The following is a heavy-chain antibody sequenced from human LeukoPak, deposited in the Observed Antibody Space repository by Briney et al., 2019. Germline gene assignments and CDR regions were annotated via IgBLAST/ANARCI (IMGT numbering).Heavy chain of an antibody. D-gene: IGHD3-3*01. J-gene: IGHJ6*04. V-gene: IGHV4-59*12. CDR3: AREVNYIIYDFWSGSMDV. CDR1: GGSISSYY. CDR2: IYYSGST. Sequence: SETLSLTCTVSGGSISSYYWSWIRQPPGKGLEWIGYIYYSGSTNYNPSLKSRVTISVDRSKNQFSLKLSSVTAADTAVYYCAREVNYIIYDFWSGSMDVWGKGTTVTVSS.